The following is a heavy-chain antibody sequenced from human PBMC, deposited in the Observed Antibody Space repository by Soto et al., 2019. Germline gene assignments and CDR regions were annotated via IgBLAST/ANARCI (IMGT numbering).Heavy chain of an antibody. J-gene: IGHJ4*02. CDR2: IIPIFGTA. CDR1: GGTFSSYA. V-gene: IGHV1-69*01. CDR3: ARTSYPIFTFFAVADRWYFYY. Sequence: QVQLVQSGAEVKKPGSSVKVSCKASGGTFSSYAISWVRQAPGQGLEWMGGIIPIFGTANYAQKFQGRDTITVVDSTSTAYMELSRLRSGDTAVYYCARTSYPIFTFFAVADRWYFYYCGQRPLVTVSS. D-gene: IGHD3-3*01.